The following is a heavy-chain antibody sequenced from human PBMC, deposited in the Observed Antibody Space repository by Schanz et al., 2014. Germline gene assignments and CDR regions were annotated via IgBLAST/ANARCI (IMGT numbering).Heavy chain of an antibody. CDR2: IYYSGST. V-gene: IGHV4-30-4*07. D-gene: IGHD6-13*01. CDR3: AKERIAAAWTFDY. CDR1: GGSISSGGYS. Sequence: QVQLQESGPGLVKPSQTLSLTCAVSGGSISSGGYSWNWIRQPPGKGLEWIVYIYYSGSTKYNPSLKSRVTISVDTSKNQFSLKLSSVTAEDTAVYYCAKERIAAAWTFDYWGQGTLVTVSS. J-gene: IGHJ4*02.